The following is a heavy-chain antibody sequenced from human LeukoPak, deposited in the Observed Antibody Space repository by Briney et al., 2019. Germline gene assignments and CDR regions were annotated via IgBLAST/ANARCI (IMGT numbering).Heavy chain of an antibody. CDR2: ISGSGGST. V-gene: IGHV3-23*01. Sequence: QTGGSLRLSCAASGFTFSSYAMSWVRQAPGKGLEVVSAISGSGGSTYYADSVKSRFTISRDNSKNTLYLQMNTLRAEDTAVYYCAAYVRIPRIDYWGQGTLVTVSS. CDR1: GFTFSSYA. J-gene: IGHJ4*02. D-gene: IGHD1-14*01. CDR3: AAYVRIPRIDY.